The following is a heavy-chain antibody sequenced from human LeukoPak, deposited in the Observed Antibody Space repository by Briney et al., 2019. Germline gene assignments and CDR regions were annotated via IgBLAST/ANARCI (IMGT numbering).Heavy chain of an antibody. CDR2: ISYDGSNK. Sequence: GGSLRLSCAASGFTFSNYAMHWVRQAPGKGLEWVAVISYDGSNKYYADSVKGRFTISRDNSKNTLYLQMNSLRAEDTAVYYCARPTVYWGQGTLVTVSS. V-gene: IGHV3-30-3*01. CDR3: ARPTVY. J-gene: IGHJ4*02. D-gene: IGHD4-11*01. CDR1: GFTFSNYA.